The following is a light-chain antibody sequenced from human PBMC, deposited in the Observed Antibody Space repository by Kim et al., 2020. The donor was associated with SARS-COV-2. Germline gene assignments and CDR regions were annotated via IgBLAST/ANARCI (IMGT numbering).Light chain of an antibody. CDR3: QQYHT. CDR1: QNLSSNH. J-gene: IGKJ3*01. CDR2: GAS. Sequence: IVLTQSPGTLSLSPGERATLSCGASQNLSSNHLAWYQQRPGQAPRLLIYGASSRAPDIPDRFSGSGSGTNFTLTIARLEPEDFAVYWCQQYHTFGPGTKVDIK. V-gene: IGKV3-20*01.